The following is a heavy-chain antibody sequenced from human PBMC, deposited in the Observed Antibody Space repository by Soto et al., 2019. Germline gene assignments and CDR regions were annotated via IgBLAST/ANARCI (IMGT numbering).Heavy chain of an antibody. Sequence: TLSLTSPVAEGSSISGGYYWSWLHQPPGKGLEWIGYIYYSGSTYYNPSLKSRVTISVDTSKNQFSLKLSSVTAADTAVYYCARVHCSSTSCYGGHYYGMAVWGQRTTVTVS. V-gene: IGHV4-30-4*01. D-gene: IGHD2-2*01. CDR1: EGSSISGGYY. CDR3: ARVHCSSTSCYGGHYYGMAV. CDR2: IYYSGST. J-gene: IGHJ6*02.